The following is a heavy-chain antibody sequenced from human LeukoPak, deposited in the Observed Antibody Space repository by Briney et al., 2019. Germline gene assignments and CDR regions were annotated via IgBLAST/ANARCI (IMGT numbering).Heavy chain of an antibody. J-gene: IGHJ6*02. CDR3: ARDGDSSGFYYYYGMDV. CDR1: GFTFSSYG. V-gene: IGHV3-33*01. D-gene: IGHD6-19*01. CDR2: IWYDGSNK. Sequence: PGGSLRLSCAASGFTFSSYGMHWVRQAPGKGLEWVAFIWYDGSNKYYADSVKGRFTISRDNSKNTLYLQMNSLRAEDTAVYYCARDGDSSGFYYYYGMDVWGQGTTVTVSS.